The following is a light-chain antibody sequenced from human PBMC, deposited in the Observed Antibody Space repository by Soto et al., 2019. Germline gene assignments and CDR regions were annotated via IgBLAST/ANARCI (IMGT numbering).Light chain of an antibody. CDR3: QSYDTSLSVCV. CDR1: SSNIGAGSD. CDR2: DNT. J-gene: IGLJ3*02. Sequence: SVLTQPPSVSGAPGQRVTISCTGSSSNIGAGSDVHWYQQLPGTAPKLLIYDNTNRPSGVPDRFSGSKSGASASLAITGLQAEDEADYYCQSYDTSLSVCVFGGGTKLTVL. V-gene: IGLV1-40*01.